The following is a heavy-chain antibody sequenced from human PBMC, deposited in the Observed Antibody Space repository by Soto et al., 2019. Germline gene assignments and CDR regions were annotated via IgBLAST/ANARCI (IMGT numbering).Heavy chain of an antibody. V-gene: IGHV5-51*01. Sequence: PGESLKISCKGFGYTFSNYWIGCFRQMPGKGPEWMGIIYPGDSDTKYNPSFQGQVTISADKSITTTYLQWSSLKASDTAIYYCAASIFYYGMDVWGQGTTVTVSS. J-gene: IGHJ6*02. CDR3: AASIFYYGMDV. CDR1: GYTFSNYW. CDR2: IYPGDSDT.